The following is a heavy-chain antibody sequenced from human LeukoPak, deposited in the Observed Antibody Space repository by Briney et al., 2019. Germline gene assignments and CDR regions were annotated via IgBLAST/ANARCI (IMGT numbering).Heavy chain of an antibody. CDR3: AVLDYYGSGSYLSDGYYYYGMDV. CDR1: GGSISSGSYY. J-gene: IGHJ6*02. V-gene: IGHV4-61*02. CDR2: IYTSGRT. Sequence: RTSETLSLTCTGSGGSISSGSYYWSWIRQPAGKGLEWIGRIYTSGRTNYNPSLHSRVTISVDTSKNQFSLKLSSVTAADTAVYYCAVLDYYGSGSYLSDGYYYYGMDVWGQGTTVTVSS. D-gene: IGHD3-10*01.